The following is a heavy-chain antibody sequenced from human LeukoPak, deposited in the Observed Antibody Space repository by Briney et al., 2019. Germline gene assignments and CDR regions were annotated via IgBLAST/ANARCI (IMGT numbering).Heavy chain of an antibody. CDR1: GSSFTSYW. D-gene: IGHD5-24*01. Sequence: GESLKISCKGSGSSFTSYWIGWVRQMPGKGLEWMGIIYPGDSDTRYSPSFQGQVTISADKSISTAYLQWSSLKASDTAMYYCARLDMQRWLQPLAFDYWGQGTLVTVSS. CDR3: ARLDMQRWLQPLAFDY. J-gene: IGHJ4*02. CDR2: IYPGDSDT. V-gene: IGHV5-51*01.